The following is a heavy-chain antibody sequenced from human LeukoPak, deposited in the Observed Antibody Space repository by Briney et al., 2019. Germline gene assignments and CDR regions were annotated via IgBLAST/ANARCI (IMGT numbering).Heavy chain of an antibody. D-gene: IGHD5-18*01. Sequence: GASVQVSCQASGYTFTGCFFHYVRQAPGQGLEWIGLIDPNSDNIRYSETFKDRVTMTRDTSTNTAYMELSWLRSDDTAVYYCARSAYNYGYVYFDHWGQGTLVIVSS. V-gene: IGHV1-2*02. CDR1: GYTFTGCF. CDR2: IDPNSDNI. CDR3: ARSAYNYGYVYFDH. J-gene: IGHJ4*02.